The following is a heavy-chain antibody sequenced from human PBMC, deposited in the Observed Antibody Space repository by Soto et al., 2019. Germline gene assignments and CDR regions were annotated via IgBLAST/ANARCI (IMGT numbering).Heavy chain of an antibody. V-gene: IGHV3-30*03. CDR3: ARGGSSYAYGPDAFDI. CDR1: GFTFSSYG. J-gene: IGHJ3*02. D-gene: IGHD5-18*01. Sequence: PGGSLRLSCAASGFTFSSYGMHWVRQAPGKGLEWVAVISYDGSNKYYADSVKGRFTISRDNSKNTLYLQMNSLRAEDTAVYYCARGGSSYAYGPDAFDIWGQGTMVNVSS. CDR2: ISYDGSNK.